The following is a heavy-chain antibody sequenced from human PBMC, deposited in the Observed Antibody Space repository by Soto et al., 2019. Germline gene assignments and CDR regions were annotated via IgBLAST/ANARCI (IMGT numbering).Heavy chain of an antibody. CDR3: ARVVDYCDPYYYYGMDV. Sequence: LRHSCAASGFTFSSYSMNWVRQAPGQGLEWVSSISCSSTYIYYADSVKGRFTISRDNAKNSLYLQMNSLRAEDTAVYYCARVVDYCDPYYYYGMDVWGQGTTVTVSS. J-gene: IGHJ6*02. V-gene: IGHV3-21*01. D-gene: IGHD3-22*01. CDR1: GFTFSSYS. CDR2: ISCSSTYI.